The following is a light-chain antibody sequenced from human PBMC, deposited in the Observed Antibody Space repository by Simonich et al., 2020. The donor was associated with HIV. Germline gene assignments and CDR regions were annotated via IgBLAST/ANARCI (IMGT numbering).Light chain of an antibody. V-gene: IGKV4-1*01. Sequence: DIVMTQSPDSLAVSLGERATINCKSSQSVLYSSNNKNYLAWYQQKPGQPPKLLIYWASTRESGVPDRFSASGSGTNFTLTISSLQAEDVAVYYCQQYYTIPITFGQGTRLEI. CDR1: QSVLYSSNNKNY. J-gene: IGKJ5*01. CDR3: QQYYTIPIT. CDR2: WAS.